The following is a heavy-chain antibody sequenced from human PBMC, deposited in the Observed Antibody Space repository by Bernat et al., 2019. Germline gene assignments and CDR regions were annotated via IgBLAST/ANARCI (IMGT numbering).Heavy chain of an antibody. J-gene: IGHJ2*01. CDR2: IYHSGST. D-gene: IGHD2-15*01. Sequence: QLQLQESGSGLVKPSQTLSLTCAVSGGTISSGGYSWSWIRQPPGKGLEWIGYIYHSGSTYYNPSIKSRVTISVDRSKNQFSLKLSCVTAAETAVYYCASSNCSGGSCYSQKYWYFDLWGRGTLVTVSS. CDR1: GGTISSGGYS. CDR3: ASSNCSGGSCYSQKYWYFDL. V-gene: IGHV4-30-2*01.